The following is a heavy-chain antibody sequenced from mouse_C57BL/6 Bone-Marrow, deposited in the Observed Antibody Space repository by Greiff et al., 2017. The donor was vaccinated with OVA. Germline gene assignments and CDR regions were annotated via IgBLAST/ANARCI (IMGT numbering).Heavy chain of an antibody. J-gene: IGHJ3*01. CDR3: ARWEGLPLFAY. CDR1: GYTFTSYG. Sequence: QVQLKQSGAELARPGASVKLSCKASGYTFTSYGISWVKQRTGQGLEWIGEIYPRSGNTYYNEKFKGKATLTADKSSSTAYMELRSLTSEDSAVYFCARWEGLPLFAYWGQGTLVTVSA. D-gene: IGHD2-2*01. CDR2: IYPRSGNT. V-gene: IGHV1-81*01.